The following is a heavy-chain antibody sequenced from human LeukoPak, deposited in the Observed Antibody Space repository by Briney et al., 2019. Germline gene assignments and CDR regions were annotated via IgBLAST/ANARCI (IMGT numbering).Heavy chain of an antibody. CDR1: GYTFTGYY. CDR3: ARDWFGELCPDY. CDR2: INPNSGGT. D-gene: IGHD3-10*01. V-gene: IGHV1-2*02. J-gene: IGHJ4*02. Sequence: ASVKVSCKASGYTFTGYYMHWVRQAPGQGLEWMGWINPNSGGTKYAQKFQGRVTMTRDTSISTAYMELSRLRSDDTAVYYCARDWFGELCPDYWGQGTLVTVSS.